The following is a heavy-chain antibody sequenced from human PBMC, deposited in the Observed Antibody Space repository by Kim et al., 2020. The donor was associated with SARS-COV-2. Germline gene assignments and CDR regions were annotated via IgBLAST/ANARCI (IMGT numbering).Heavy chain of an antibody. Sequence: SETLSLTCTVSGGSISSSSYYWGWIRQPPGKGLEWIGSIYYSGSTYYNPSLQSRVTISVDTSKNQFSLKLSSVTAADTAVYYCARDKISIVVVPAAMDYGMDVWGQGTTVTVSS. J-gene: IGHJ6*02. CDR2: IYYSGST. V-gene: IGHV4-39*07. CDR3: ARDKISIVVVPAAMDYGMDV. CDR1: GGSISSSSYY. D-gene: IGHD2-2*01.